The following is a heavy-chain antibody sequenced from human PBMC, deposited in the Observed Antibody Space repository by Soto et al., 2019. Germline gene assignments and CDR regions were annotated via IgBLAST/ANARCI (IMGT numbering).Heavy chain of an antibody. V-gene: IGHV1-46*03. CDR2: INPSGGST. J-gene: IGHJ6*03. CDR3: ARGEVRDLYYYYYYMDV. CDR1: GYTFTSYY. D-gene: IGHD2-21*01. Sequence: ASVKVSCKASGYTFTSYYMHWVRQAPGQGLEWMGIINPSGGSTSYAQKFQGRVTMTRDTSTSTAYMELSSLRSEDTAVYYCARGEVRDLYYYYYYMDVWGKGTTVTVSS.